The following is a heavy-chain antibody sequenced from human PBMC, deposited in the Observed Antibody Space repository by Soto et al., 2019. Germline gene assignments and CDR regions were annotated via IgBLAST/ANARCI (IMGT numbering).Heavy chain of an antibody. D-gene: IGHD1-1*01. Sequence: QVQLQESGSGLVKPSQSLSLTCTVSGVSLNTADTWWSWIRQSQGKGLEFIGYYHSGGSTYYDTSFRSRVIITADTSNSQFSLKFSCVTVADTAVYFCVRSRQMESGNDYGLDVWGQGTTVTVSS. CDR1: GVSLNTADTW. CDR3: VRSRQMESGNDYGLDV. J-gene: IGHJ6*02. CDR2: YHSGGST. V-gene: IGHV4-30-4*01.